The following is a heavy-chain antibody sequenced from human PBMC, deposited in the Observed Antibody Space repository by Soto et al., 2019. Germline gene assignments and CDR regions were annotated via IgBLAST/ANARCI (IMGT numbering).Heavy chain of an antibody. D-gene: IGHD3-10*01. CDR2: IYHSGST. CDR1: SGSISSSNW. Sequence: SETLSLTCAVSSGSISSSNWWSWVRQPPGKGLEWIGEIYHSGSTNYNPPLKSRVTISVDKSKNQFSLKLSSVTAADTAVYYCARGVLEQVRGVNTDYYYYYYMDVWGKGTTVTVSS. J-gene: IGHJ6*03. CDR3: ARGVLEQVRGVNTDYYYYYYMDV. V-gene: IGHV4-4*02.